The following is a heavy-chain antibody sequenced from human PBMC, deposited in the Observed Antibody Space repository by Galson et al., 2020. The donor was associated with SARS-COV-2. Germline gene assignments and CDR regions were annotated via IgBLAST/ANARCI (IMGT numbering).Heavy chain of an antibody. D-gene: IGHD3-22*01. CDR3: ARLDTSGYYTWFNP. V-gene: IGHV4-61*02. CDR2: IYTSRST. Sequence: SETLSLTCTVSGGSISSGSYYWSWIRQPAGKGLEWIGRIYTSRSTTYNPSLKSRLTMSVDTSKSQFSLKLSSVTAADTAVYFCARLDTSGYYTWFNPWGQGTLVTVSS. J-gene: IGHJ5*02. CDR1: GGSISSGSYY.